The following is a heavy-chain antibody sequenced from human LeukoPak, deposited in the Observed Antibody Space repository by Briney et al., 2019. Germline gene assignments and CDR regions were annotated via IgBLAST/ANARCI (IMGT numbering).Heavy chain of an antibody. CDR1: GYTFTSYD. J-gene: IGHJ6*03. CDR2: INPNSGNT. CDR3: ARAAPNYYYYMDV. D-gene: IGHD6-25*01. V-gene: IGHV1-8*01. Sequence: ASVKVSCKASGYTFTSYDINWVRQATGQGLEWMGWINPNSGNTGYVQKFQGRVTMTRDASTNTGYMELSSLRSEDTAVYYCARAAPNYYYYMDVWGRGTTVTVSS.